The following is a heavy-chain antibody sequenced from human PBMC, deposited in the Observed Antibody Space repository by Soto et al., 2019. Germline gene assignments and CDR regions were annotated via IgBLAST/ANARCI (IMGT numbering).Heavy chain of an antibody. CDR2: IIPIFGTA. Sequence: SVKVSCKASGGTFSSYAISWVRQAPGQGLEWMGGIIPIFGTANYAQKFQGRVTITADESTSTAYMELSSLRSEDTAVYYCARSREGRDYDFWSGYLMDAFDIWGQGTMVTVSS. D-gene: IGHD3-3*01. CDR3: ARSREGRDYDFWSGYLMDAFDI. V-gene: IGHV1-69*13. CDR1: GGTFSSYA. J-gene: IGHJ3*02.